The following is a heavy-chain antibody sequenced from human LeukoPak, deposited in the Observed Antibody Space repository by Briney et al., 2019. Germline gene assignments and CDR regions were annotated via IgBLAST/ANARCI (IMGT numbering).Heavy chain of an antibody. V-gene: IGHV3-21*01. D-gene: IGHD3-16*02. CDR1: GFTFSSYS. CDR3: ARASDYDYVWGSYRYYDWFDP. J-gene: IGHJ5*02. Sequence: GGSLRLSCAASGFTFSSYSMNWVRQAPGKGLEWVSSISSSSSYIYYADSVKGRFTISRDNAKNSLYLQMNSLRAEDTAVYYCARASDYDYVWGSYRYYDWFDPRGQGTLVTVSS. CDR2: ISSSSSYI.